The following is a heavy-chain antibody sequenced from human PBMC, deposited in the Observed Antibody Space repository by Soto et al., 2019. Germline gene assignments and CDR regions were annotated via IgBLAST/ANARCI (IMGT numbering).Heavy chain of an antibody. Sequence: EVQLVESGGGLVQPGRSLRLSCAASGFTCDDYAMHWVRQAPGKGLEWVSGISWNSGSIGYADSVKGRFTISRDNAKNSLYLQMNSLRAEDTALYYCAKVGMSSSWYGYFDYWGQGTLVTVSS. J-gene: IGHJ4*02. CDR2: ISWNSGSI. D-gene: IGHD6-13*01. CDR3: AKVGMSSSWYGYFDY. V-gene: IGHV3-9*01. CDR1: GFTCDDYA.